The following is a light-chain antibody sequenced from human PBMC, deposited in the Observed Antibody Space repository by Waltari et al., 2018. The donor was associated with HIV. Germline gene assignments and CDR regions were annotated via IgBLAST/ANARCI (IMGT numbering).Light chain of an antibody. J-gene: IGLJ2*01. CDR2: EVS. V-gene: IGLV2-14*01. CDR3: RSYSSIITLYVV. Sequence: QSALTQPASVSGSPGQAITISCTGTSSDVGGYNYVSWYQHHPGKAPKLMMSEVSNRPSGVSNLFSGSKSGNTASLTISGLHAEDEADYYCRSYSSIITLYVVFGGGTKLTVL. CDR1: SSDVGGYNY.